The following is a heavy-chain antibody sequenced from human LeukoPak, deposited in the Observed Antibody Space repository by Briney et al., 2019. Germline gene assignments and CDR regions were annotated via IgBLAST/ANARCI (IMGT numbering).Heavy chain of an antibody. D-gene: IGHD2-2*01. CDR1: GGSISSYY. CDR2: IYTSGST. V-gene: IGHV4-4*07. J-gene: IGHJ6*03. Sequence: SETLSLTCTVSGGSISSYYWSWIRQPAGKGLEWIGRIYTSGSTNYNPSLKSRVTMSVDTSKNQFSLKLSSVTAADTAVYYCARADSVPAGDYHYWYMDVWGKGTTVTVSS. CDR3: ARADSVPAGDYHYWYMDV.